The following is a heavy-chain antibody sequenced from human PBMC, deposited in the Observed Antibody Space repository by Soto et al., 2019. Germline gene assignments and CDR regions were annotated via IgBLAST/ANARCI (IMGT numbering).Heavy chain of an antibody. CDR1: GGSISSSSYY. D-gene: IGHD6-13*01. CDR2: IYYSGST. J-gene: IGHJ5*02. V-gene: IGHV4-39*01. Sequence: SETLSLTCTVSGGSISSSSYYWGWIRQPPGKGLEWIGSIYYSGSTYYNPSLKSRVTISVDTSKNQFSLKLSSVTAADTAVYYCARNWDGYSSSWTKGNWFDPWGQGTLVTVSS. CDR3: ARNWDGYSSSWTKGNWFDP.